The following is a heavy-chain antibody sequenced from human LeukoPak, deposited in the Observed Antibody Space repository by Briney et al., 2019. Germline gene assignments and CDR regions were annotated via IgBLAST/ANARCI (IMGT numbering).Heavy chain of an antibody. CDR3: ARDGIVGATNGFDY. CDR1: GFTFSSYS. V-gene: IGHV3-21*01. J-gene: IGHJ4*02. Sequence: GGSLRLSCAASGFTFSSYSMNWVRQAPGKGLEWVSSISSSSSYIYYADSVKGRSTISRDNAKNSLYLQMNSLRAEDTAVYYCARDGIVGATNGFDYWGQGTLVTVSS. CDR2: ISSSSSYI. D-gene: IGHD1-26*01.